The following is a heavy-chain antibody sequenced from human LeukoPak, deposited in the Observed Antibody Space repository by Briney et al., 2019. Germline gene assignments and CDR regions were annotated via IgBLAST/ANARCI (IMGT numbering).Heavy chain of an antibody. J-gene: IGHJ4*02. CDR2: TYYRSKWYS. V-gene: IGHV6-1*01. D-gene: IGHD3-10*01. Sequence: PSQTLSLTCATFGDSVSSNSAAWNWIRPSPSIDLEWLVRTYYRSKWYSDYEVSVKSRITINPDKSKNQFSLQLNSVTPEDTAVYYCAREYITMVRGAIRYFDYWGQGTLVTVSS. CDR1: GDSVSSNSAA. CDR3: AREYITMVRGAIRYFDY.